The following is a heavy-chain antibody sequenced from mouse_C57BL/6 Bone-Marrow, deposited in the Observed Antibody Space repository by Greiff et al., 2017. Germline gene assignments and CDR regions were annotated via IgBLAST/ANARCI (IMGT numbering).Heavy chain of an antibody. D-gene: IGHD2-4*01. V-gene: IGHV14-4*01. CDR1: GFNIKDDY. CDR3: TTGDYDGDY. Sequence: EVQLVESGAELVRPGASVKLSCTASGFNIKDDYMHWVKQRPEQGLEWIGWIDPENGDTEYASKFQGKATITADTSSNTAYLQLSSLTSEDTAVYYCTTGDYDGDYWGQGTTLTVSS. J-gene: IGHJ2*01. CDR2: IDPENGDT.